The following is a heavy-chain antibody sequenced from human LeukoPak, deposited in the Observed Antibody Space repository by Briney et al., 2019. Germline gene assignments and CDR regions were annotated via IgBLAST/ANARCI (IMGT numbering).Heavy chain of an antibody. CDR2: INPNSGGT. Sequence: ASVKVSCKASGYTFTGYYMHWVRQAPGQGLEWMGWINPNSGGTNYAQKFQGRVTMTRDTSISTAYMELSRLRSDDTAVYYCARVIQYSSGWFTRVSYFDYWGQGTLVTVSS. V-gene: IGHV1-2*02. D-gene: IGHD6-19*01. CDR3: ARVIQYSSGWFTRVSYFDY. CDR1: GYTFTGYY. J-gene: IGHJ4*02.